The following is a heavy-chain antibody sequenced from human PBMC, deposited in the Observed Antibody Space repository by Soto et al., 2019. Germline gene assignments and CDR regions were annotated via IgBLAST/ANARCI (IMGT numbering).Heavy chain of an antibody. CDR1: GGTFSSYA. V-gene: IGHV1-69*12. Sequence: QVQLVQSGAEVKKPGSSVKVSCKASGGTFSSYAISWVRQAPGQGLEWMGGIIPIFGTANYAQKFQGRVTITADESTSTAYMELSSLRSEDTAVYYCARPYYYDRSGYDYYYYYGMDVWGQGTTVTVSS. D-gene: IGHD3-22*01. CDR3: ARPYYYDRSGYDYYYYYGMDV. CDR2: IIPIFGTA. J-gene: IGHJ6*02.